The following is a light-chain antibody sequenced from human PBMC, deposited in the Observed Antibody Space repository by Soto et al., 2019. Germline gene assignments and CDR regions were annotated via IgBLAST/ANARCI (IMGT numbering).Light chain of an antibody. CDR1: QSVSSSY. V-gene: IGKV3-20*01. J-gene: IGKJ2*03. CDR3: QDLHS. CDR2: AAS. Sequence: ESGLTHGPGTLALSSEESDTLSCRASQSVSSSYLGWYQQKPGQAPRLLIYAASSRATGIPDRFSGSGSWTDFTLTISRLDPVVFGFDDHQDLHS.